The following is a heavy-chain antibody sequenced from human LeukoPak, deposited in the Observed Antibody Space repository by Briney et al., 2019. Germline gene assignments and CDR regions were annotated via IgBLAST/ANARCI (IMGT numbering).Heavy chain of an antibody. D-gene: IGHD5-18*01. J-gene: IGHJ4*01. CDR3: ARVVQLWLGLGGYLDY. CDR2: IKQDGSEK. Sequence: PGGSLRLSCAASGFSLSSYWMSWVRQTPGKGLEWVANIKQDGSEKYYVDSVRGRLTISRDNAKNSLYLQMNSLRADDTAVYYCARVVQLWLGLGGYLDYWGHGTLVTVSS. V-gene: IGHV3-7*01. CDR1: GFSLSSYW.